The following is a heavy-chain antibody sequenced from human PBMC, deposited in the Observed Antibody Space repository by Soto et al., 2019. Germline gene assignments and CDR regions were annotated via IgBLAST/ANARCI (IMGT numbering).Heavy chain of an antibody. Sequence: PGGSLRLSCAASGFTFSNAWMSWVRQAPGKGLEWVGRIKSKTDGGTTDYAAPVKGRFTISRDDSKNTLYLQMNSLKTEDTAVYYCTTELYCSSTSCYAPFDYWGQGTLVTVSS. CDR2: IKSKTDGGTT. J-gene: IGHJ4*02. D-gene: IGHD2-2*01. CDR1: GFTFSNAW. V-gene: IGHV3-15*01. CDR3: TTELYCSSTSCYAPFDY.